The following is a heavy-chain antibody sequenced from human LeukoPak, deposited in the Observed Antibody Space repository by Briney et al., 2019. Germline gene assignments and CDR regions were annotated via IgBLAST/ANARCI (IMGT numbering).Heavy chain of an antibody. CDR1: GFTFSGSP. V-gene: IGHV3-73*01. J-gene: IGHJ4*02. Sequence: PGGSLRLSCAASGFTFSGSPILWVRQASGKGLEWVGRIRSKADNYATAYAASVQGRCTISRDDSKSTAYLQLNSLKTEDTAVYYCTQSNYWGQGAQVTVSS. CDR2: IRSKADNYAT. CDR3: TQSNY.